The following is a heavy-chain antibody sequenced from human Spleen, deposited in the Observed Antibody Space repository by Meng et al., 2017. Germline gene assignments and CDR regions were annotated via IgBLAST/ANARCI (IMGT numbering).Heavy chain of an antibody. CDR2: INHSGST. V-gene: IGHV4-34*01. CDR3: ARGPTTMAHDFDY. D-gene: IGHD4-11*01. J-gene: IGHJ4*02. CDR1: GGAFSNYY. Sequence: GSLRLSCAVHGGAFSNYYWSWIRQPPGKGLEWIGEINHSGSTNYNPSLESRATISVDTSQNNLSLKLSSVTAADSAVYYCARGPTTMAHDFDYWGQGTLVTVSS.